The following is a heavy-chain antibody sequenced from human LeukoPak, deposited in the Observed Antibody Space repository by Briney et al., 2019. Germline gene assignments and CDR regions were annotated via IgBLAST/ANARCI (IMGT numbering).Heavy chain of an antibody. J-gene: IGHJ4*02. CDR3: ARDHAGELLLVY. CDR1: GYTLTSYG. D-gene: IGHD1-26*01. V-gene: IGHV1-18*01. Sequence: GASVKVSCKASGYTLTSYGISWVRQAPGQGLEWMGWISAYNGNTNYAQKLQGRVTMTTDTSTSTAYMELRSLRSGDTAVYYCARDHAGELLLVYWGQGTLVTVSS. CDR2: ISAYNGNT.